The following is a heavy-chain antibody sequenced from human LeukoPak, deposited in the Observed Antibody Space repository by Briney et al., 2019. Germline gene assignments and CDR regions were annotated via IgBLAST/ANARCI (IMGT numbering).Heavy chain of an antibody. V-gene: IGHV3-23*01. D-gene: IGHD4-17*01. CDR1: GFTFSSHA. Sequence: PGGSLRLSCAASGFTFSSHAMHWVRQAPGKGLELVSGISGSGGSTYYADSVKGRFTISRDNSKNTLYLQMNSLRAEDTAVYYCAKCTTRNSHYPIDSWGQGTLVTVSS. CDR3: AKCTTRNSHYPIDS. CDR2: ISGSGGST. J-gene: IGHJ5*01.